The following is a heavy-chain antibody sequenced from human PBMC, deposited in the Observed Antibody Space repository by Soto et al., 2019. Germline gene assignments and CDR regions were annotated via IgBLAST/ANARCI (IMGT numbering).Heavy chain of an antibody. CDR2: ISGSGGST. V-gene: IGHV3-23*01. J-gene: IGHJ4*02. Sequence: PGGSLRLSCAASGFTFSSYAMSWVRQAPGKGLEWVSAISGSGGSTYYADSVKGRFTISRDNSKNTLYLQMNSLRAEDTAVYYCAKDNEYSSSSSLYYFDYWGQGTLVPSPQ. D-gene: IGHD6-6*01. CDR3: AKDNEYSSSSSLYYFDY. CDR1: GFTFSSYA.